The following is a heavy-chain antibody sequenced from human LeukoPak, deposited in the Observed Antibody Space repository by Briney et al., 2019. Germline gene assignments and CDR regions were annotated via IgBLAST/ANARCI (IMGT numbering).Heavy chain of an antibody. J-gene: IGHJ4*02. CDR2: IYYSGST. Sequence: SETLSLTCTVSGGSISSYYWSWIRQPPGKGLEWIGYIYYSGSTNYTPSLKSRVTISVDTSKNQFSLKLSSVTAADTAVYYCARQTEDTIEELYYFDYWGQGTLVTVSS. CDR3: ARQTEDTIEELYYFDY. D-gene: IGHD7-27*01. CDR1: GGSISSYY. V-gene: IGHV4-59*08.